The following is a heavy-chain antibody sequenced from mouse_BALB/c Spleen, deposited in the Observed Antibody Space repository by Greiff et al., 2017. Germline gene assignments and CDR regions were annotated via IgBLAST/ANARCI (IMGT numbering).Heavy chain of an antibody. CDR3: ARVPVIVYAMDY. CDR1: GFTFSDYY. V-gene: IGHV5-4*02. J-gene: IGHJ4*01. Sequence: EVQVVESGGGLVKPGGSLKLSCAASGFTFSDYYMYWVRQTPEKRLEWVATISDGGSYTYYPDSVKGRFTISRDNAKNNLYLQMSSLKSEDTAMYYCARVPVIVYAMDYWGQGTSVTVSS. CDR2: ISDGGSYT.